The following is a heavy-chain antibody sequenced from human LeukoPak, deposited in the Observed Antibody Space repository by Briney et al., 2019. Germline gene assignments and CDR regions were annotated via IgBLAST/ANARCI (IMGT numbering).Heavy chain of an antibody. CDR2: IEQDGSQK. J-gene: IGHJ4*02. CDR1: GFTFSSNW. V-gene: IGHV3-7*01. D-gene: IGHD1-1*01. Sequence: GGSLRLACAASGFTFSSNWMSWVRQAPGKGLEWVANIEQDGSQKYYVDSVKGRFTISRDNAKNSLYLQMNSLRAEDTAVYYCARDETGTTQYWGQGTLVTVSS. CDR3: ARDETGTTQY.